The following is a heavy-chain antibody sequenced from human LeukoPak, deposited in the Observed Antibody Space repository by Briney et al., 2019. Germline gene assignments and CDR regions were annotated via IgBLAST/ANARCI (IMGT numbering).Heavy chain of an antibody. V-gene: IGHV3-73*01. CDR3: AGDYNFLTGLNY. CDR1: GLTFSGSG. J-gene: IGHJ4*02. Sequence: AGSLRLSCAASGLTFSGSGIHWVRQASGKGLEWLGRIGRQGDSDATRYAASLKGKFTISRVDSRNTAYLKMNSLKTEDTAVYYCAGDYNFLTGLNYWGQGTLVTVSS. D-gene: IGHD3-9*01. CDR2: IGRQGDSDAT.